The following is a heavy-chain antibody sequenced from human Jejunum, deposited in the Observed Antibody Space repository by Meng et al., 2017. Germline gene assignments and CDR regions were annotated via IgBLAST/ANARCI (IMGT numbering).Heavy chain of an antibody. J-gene: IGHJ4*02. D-gene: IGHD2-2*01. Sequence: QVELVESGGGLVKPGGSLRLSCAASGFTFSDYQMSWIRQAPGKRLEWVSCIAPSGSTIYYADSVGGRFTFSRDNAKNSLYLQMNSLRVEDTAVYYCARGCTRPDYWAQGTLVTVSS. V-gene: IGHV3-11*01. CDR2: IAPSGSTI. CDR3: ARGCTRPDY. CDR1: GFTFSDYQ.